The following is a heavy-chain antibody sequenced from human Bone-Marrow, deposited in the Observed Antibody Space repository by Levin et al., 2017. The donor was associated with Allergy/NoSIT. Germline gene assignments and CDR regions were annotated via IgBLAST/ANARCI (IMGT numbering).Heavy chain of an antibody. J-gene: IGHJ3*01. CDR2: INPQTGVT. D-gene: IGHD4/OR15-4a*01. CDR1: GYTFNGHC. Sequence: NPGGSPRLSCKASGYTFNGHCLQWVRQAPGHGLQWMGWINPQTGVTHVLKELQGRLRLTTDPSTSTAFFDLSGLTSDDTAIYFCARDLATWAHVAADDGPDSSEGGSHSFDVWGQGTLVTVSS. CDR3: ARDLATWAHVAADDGPDSSEGGSHSFDV. V-gene: IGHV1-2*02.